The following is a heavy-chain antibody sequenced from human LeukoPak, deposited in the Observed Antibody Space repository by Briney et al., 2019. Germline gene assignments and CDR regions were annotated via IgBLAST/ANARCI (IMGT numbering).Heavy chain of an antibody. Sequence: GGSLRLSCAASGFTFSNYAMSWGRQAPGKGLEWVSVISSGGNTYFADSVKGRFTISRDNSENTLYLQMNSLRAEDLAVYYCAKGGYSYGYFDYWGQGILVTVSS. CDR1: GFTFSNYA. D-gene: IGHD5-18*01. J-gene: IGHJ4*02. CDR3: AKGGYSYGYFDY. V-gene: IGHV3-23*01. CDR2: ISSGGNT.